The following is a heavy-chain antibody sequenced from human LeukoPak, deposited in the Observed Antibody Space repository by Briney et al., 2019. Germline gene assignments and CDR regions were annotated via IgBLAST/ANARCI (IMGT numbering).Heavy chain of an antibody. CDR3: ARDYSSGWYDYFDS. CDR1: GLTFDDYG. D-gene: IGHD6-19*01. Sequence: GGSLRLSCAASGLTFDDYGMSWVRQAPGKGLEWVSGINWNGGSTGYADSVKGRFTISRDNAKNSLYLQMNSLRAEDTASYYRARDYSSGWYDYFDSWGQGTLVTVSS. J-gene: IGHJ4*02. V-gene: IGHV3-20*04. CDR2: INWNGGST.